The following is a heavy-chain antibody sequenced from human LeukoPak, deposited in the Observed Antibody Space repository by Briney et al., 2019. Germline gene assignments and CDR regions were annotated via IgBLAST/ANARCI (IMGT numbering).Heavy chain of an antibody. J-gene: IGHJ5*02. D-gene: IGHD6-25*01. Sequence: SETLSLTCTVSGGSISSGSYYWSWIRQPAGKGLEWIGRIYTSGSTNYNPSLKSRVTISVDTSKNQFSLKLSSVTAADTAVYYCACSGFFWLGNWFDPWGQGTLVTVSS. V-gene: IGHV4-61*02. CDR3: ACSGFFWLGNWFDP. CDR1: GGSISSGSYY. CDR2: IYTSGST.